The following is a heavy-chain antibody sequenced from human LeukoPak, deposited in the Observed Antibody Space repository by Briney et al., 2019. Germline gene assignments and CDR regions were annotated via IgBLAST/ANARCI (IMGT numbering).Heavy chain of an antibody. V-gene: IGHV1-18*01. Sequence: ASVKVSCKASGYTFTSYGISWVRQAPGQGLEWMGWISAYNGNTNYAQKLQGRVTMTRDTSTSTVYMELSSLRSEDTAVYYCARGDSSSALYYYYYYMDVWGKGTTVTVSS. J-gene: IGHJ6*03. CDR3: ARGDSSSALYYYYYYMDV. D-gene: IGHD6-6*01. CDR1: GYTFTSYG. CDR2: ISAYNGNT.